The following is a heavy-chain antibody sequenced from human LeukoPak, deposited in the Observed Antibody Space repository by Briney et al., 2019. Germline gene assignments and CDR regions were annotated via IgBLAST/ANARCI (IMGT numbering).Heavy chain of an antibody. CDR2: IKSDGST. CDR3: ARAPSEIGGYYPEYFRH. CDR1: GFTFSSYW. J-gene: IGHJ1*01. V-gene: IGHV3-74*03. Sequence: GGSLRLSCAASGFTFSSYWMHWVRQAPGKGLVWVSRIKSDGSTKYADSVKGRFTISRDNAKNTVSLQMNSLRTEDTGVYYCARAPSEIGGYYPEYFRHWGQGTLVTVSS. D-gene: IGHD3-22*01.